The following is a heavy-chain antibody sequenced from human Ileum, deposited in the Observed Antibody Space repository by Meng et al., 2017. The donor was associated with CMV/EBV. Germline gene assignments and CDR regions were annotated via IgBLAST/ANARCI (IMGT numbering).Heavy chain of an antibody. CDR2: INNRGST. D-gene: IGHD3-3*01. CDR1: NSAFSDYY. J-gene: IGHJ4*02. Sequence: QEQLQQGGAGQLKPSETLSLVCAVHNSAFSDYYWTWIRQSPGKGLEWIGEINNRGSTNYNPSLKSRVTISIDTSRNQFSLKLTSMTAADTAVYYCARASPQRRFLSYWGQGTLVTVSS. V-gene: IGHV4-34*01. CDR3: ARASPQRRFLSY.